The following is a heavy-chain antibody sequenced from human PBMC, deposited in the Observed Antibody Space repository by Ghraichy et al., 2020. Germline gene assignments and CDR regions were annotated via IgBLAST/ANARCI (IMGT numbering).Heavy chain of an antibody. J-gene: IGHJ4*02. CDR2: IIPIFGTA. Sequence: SVKVSCKASGGTFSSYAISWVRQAPGQGLEWMGGIIPIFGTANYAQKFQGRVTITADESTSTAYMELSSLRSEDTAVYYCARSLGGWLRIPYYYFDYWGQGTLVTVSS. CDR3: ARSLGGWLRIPYYYFDY. V-gene: IGHV1-69*13. CDR1: GGTFSSYA. D-gene: IGHD3-22*01.